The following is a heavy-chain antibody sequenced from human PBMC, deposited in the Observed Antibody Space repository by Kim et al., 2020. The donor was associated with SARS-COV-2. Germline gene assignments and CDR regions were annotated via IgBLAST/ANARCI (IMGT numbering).Heavy chain of an antibody. Sequence: YADSVKGRFTISRDNAKNSLYLQMNSLRAEDTAVYYCARVAAALNDAFDIWGQGTMVTVSS. V-gene: IGHV3-11*01. D-gene: IGHD6-13*01. J-gene: IGHJ3*02. CDR3: ARVAAALNDAFDI.